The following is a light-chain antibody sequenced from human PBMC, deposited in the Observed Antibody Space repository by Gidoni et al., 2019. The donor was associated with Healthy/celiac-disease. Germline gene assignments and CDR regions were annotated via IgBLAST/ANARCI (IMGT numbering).Light chain of an antibody. CDR2: KAS. Sequence: DIQMTQSPSTLSASVGDRVTITCRASQSISSWLAWYQQKPGKAPKLLIYKASSLESGVPSRFSGSGSGTEFTLTISSLQPDDFATYYCQQYNSYSEGFTFGPXTKVDIK. J-gene: IGKJ3*01. CDR1: QSISSW. V-gene: IGKV1-5*03. CDR3: QQYNSYSEGFT.